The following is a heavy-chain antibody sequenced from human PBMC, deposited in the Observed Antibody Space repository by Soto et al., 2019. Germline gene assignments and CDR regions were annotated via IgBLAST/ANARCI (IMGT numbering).Heavy chain of an antibody. V-gene: IGHV3-21*06. CDR2: ISSTTNYI. Sequence: RLSCAASGFTFTRYSMNWVRQAPGKGLEWASSISSTTNYIYYGDSMKGRFTISRDNAKNSLYLEMNSLRAEDTAVYYCARESEDLTSNFDYWGQGPLVTVYS. CDR3: ARESEDLTSNFDY. CDR1: GFTFTRYS. J-gene: IGHJ4*02.